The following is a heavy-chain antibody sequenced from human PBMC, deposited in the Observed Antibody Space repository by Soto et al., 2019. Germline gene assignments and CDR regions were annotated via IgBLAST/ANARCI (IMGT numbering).Heavy chain of an antibody. CDR1: GFTFNTYP. J-gene: IGHJ6*02. D-gene: IGHD3-10*01. V-gene: IGHV3-23*01. Sequence: LRLSCATSGFTFNTYPMTWVRQAPGKGLEWVSSISSTAGRTSSYADSVKGRFAISRGFSDNTVYLQMNNLRVDDTAVYFCAKGVLSFHYGMEVWGQGTTVTVSS. CDR2: ISSTAGRTS. CDR3: AKGVLSFHYGMEV.